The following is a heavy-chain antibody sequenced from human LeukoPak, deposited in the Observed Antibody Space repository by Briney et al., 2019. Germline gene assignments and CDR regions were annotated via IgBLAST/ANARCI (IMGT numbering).Heavy chain of an antibody. Sequence: PSETLSLTCTVSGGSISSGSYYWSWIRQPAGKGLEWIGSIYYSGNTYYNPSLKSRVTISVDTSKNQFSLKLSSVTAADTAVYYCARPGGYCSSTSCYIYFDYWGQGTLVTVSS. D-gene: IGHD2-2*02. CDR1: GGSISSGSYY. CDR3: ARPGGYCSSTSCYIYFDY. CDR2: IYYSGNT. J-gene: IGHJ4*02. V-gene: IGHV4-39*01.